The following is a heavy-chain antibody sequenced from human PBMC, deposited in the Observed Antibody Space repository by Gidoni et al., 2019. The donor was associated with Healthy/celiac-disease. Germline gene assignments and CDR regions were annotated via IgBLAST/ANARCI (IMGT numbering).Heavy chain of an antibody. V-gene: IGHV3-15*07. CDR1: GSTFRNVW. CDR2: IKSKTDGGTT. Sequence: EVQLVESGGGLGKPGGSPRLSCVPPGSTFRNVWLNWVRQAPGKGRAWVGRIKSKTDGGTTDYAAPVKGRFTISRDDSKNTLYLQMNSLKTEDTAVYYCTTDPYYYDSSGYHSNWGQGTLVTVSS. CDR3: TTDPYYYDSSGYHSN. D-gene: IGHD3-22*01. J-gene: IGHJ4*02.